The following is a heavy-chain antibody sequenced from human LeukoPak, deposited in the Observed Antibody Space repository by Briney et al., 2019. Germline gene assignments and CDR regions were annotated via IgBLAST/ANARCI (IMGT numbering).Heavy chain of an antibody. CDR3: ARYGSGSTWFDP. J-gene: IGHJ5*02. V-gene: IGHV4-30-4*01. CDR1: GGSISSDNYQ. Sequence: SETLSLTCTVSGGSISSDNYQWSWIRQPPGKGLDWSGYINYSGSTYYSPSLKRRVTISVDTSKNQFFLKLTSVTAADTAVYYCARYGSGSTWFDPCGQGTLVTVSS. D-gene: IGHD3-10*01. CDR2: INYSGST.